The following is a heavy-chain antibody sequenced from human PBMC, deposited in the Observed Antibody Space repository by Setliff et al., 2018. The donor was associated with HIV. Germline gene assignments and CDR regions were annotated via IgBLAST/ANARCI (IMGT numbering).Heavy chain of an antibody. V-gene: IGHV4-39*07. CDR1: NDSIRRSNSY. CDR3: ASTKVTPHGRYFQH. CDR2: IDYTGYA. Sequence: SETLSLTCTVSNDSIRRSNSYWGWIRQPPGKGLEWIGTIDYTGYAFYNPSLKSRVTISVDTSKNQFSLKLTSVTAADTAVYYCASTKVTPHGRYFQHWGQGTLVTVSS. J-gene: IGHJ1*01. D-gene: IGHD4-4*01.